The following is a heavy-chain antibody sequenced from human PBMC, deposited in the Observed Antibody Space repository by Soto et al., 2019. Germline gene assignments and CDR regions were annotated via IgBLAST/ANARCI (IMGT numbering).Heavy chain of an antibody. CDR3: ARDLYDFDY. D-gene: IGHD3-16*01. Sequence: AGGSLRLSCAASGFTFSSYSMNWVRQAPGKGLEWVSSISSISSYRYYADSVKGRFTISRDNAKNSLYLEMNSLRAEDTAVYYCARDLYDFDYWGQGTPVTVSS. V-gene: IGHV3-21*01. J-gene: IGHJ4*02. CDR1: GFTFSSYS. CDR2: ISSISSYR.